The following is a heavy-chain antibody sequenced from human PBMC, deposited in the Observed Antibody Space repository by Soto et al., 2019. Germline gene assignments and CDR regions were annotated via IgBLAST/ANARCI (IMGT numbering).Heavy chain of an antibody. J-gene: IGHJ3*02. V-gene: IGHV3-30-3*01. Sequence: QVQLVESGGGVVQPGRSLRLSCAASGFTFSSYAMHWVRQAPGKGLEWVAVISYDGSNKYYADSVKGRFTISRDNSKNTRYRQMNSLRAEYTAVYYGARDHAMEGAFDIWGQGPMVTVSS. CDR2: ISYDGSNK. CDR1: GFTFSSYA. CDR3: ARDHAMEGAFDI. D-gene: IGHD2-2*01.